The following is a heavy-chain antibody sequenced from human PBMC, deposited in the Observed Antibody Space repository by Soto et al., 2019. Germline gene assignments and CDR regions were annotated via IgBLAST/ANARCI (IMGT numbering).Heavy chain of an antibody. J-gene: IGHJ4*02. Sequence: GGSLRLSCAASGFIFTDYSMTWIRQAPGKGLEWVSYISNGDETTQYADSVKGRFTVSRDNAKKVLFLQMSSLRVDDTAVYYCARDHKRRDVYNFDSWGRGALVTVSS. CDR1: GFIFTDYS. CDR3: ARDHKRRDVYNFDS. D-gene: IGHD1-1*01. CDR2: ISNGDETT. V-gene: IGHV3-11*01.